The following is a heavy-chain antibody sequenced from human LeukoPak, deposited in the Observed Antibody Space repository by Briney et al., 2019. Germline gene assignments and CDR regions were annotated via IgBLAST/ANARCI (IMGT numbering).Heavy chain of an antibody. CDR3: ARTTSSSSWNFDY. V-gene: IGHV4-61*08. D-gene: IGHD6-13*01. CDR1: GGSISSGDYY. Sequence: SQTLSLTCTVSGGSISSGDYYWSWIRQPPGKGLEWIGYIYYSGSTNYNPSLKSRVTISVDTSKNQFSLKLSSVTAADTAVYYCARTTSSSSWNFDYWGQGTLVTVSS. CDR2: IYYSGST. J-gene: IGHJ4*02.